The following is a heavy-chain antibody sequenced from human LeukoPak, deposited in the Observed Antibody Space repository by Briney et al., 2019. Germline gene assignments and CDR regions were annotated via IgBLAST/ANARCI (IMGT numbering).Heavy chain of an antibody. V-gene: IGHV1-46*01. J-gene: IGHJ6*03. D-gene: IGHD1-26*01. CDR1: GYTFTSYY. Sequence: GAPVKVSCKASGYTFTSYYMHWVRQAPGQGLEWMGIINPSGGSTSYAQKFQGRVTMTTDTSTSTAYMELRSMRSDDTAVYYCARAREGSYYYYYMDVWGKGTTVTVSS. CDR2: INPSGGST. CDR3: ARAREGSYYYYYMDV.